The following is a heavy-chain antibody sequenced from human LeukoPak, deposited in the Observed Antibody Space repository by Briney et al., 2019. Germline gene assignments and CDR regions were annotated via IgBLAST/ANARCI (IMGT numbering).Heavy chain of an antibody. CDR2: INPNSGGT. D-gene: IGHD2-15*01. V-gene: IGHV1-2*04. CDR3: ARSVVVVAATNLDY. CDR1: GYTFTGYY. Sequence: GASVKVSCKASGYTFTGYYMHWVRQAPGQGLEWMGWINPNSGGTNYAQKFQGWVTMTRDTSISTAYMELSRLRSDDTAVYYCARSVVVVAATNLDYWGQGTLVTVSS. J-gene: IGHJ4*02.